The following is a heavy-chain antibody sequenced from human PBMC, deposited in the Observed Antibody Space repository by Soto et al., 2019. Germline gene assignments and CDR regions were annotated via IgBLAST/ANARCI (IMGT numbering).Heavy chain of an antibody. D-gene: IGHD3-22*01. CDR1: GYSFTSYW. CDR2: IDPSDSYT. CDR3: ARDYYDSRIYYYYGMDV. J-gene: IGHJ6*02. Sequence: GESLKISCKGSGYSFTSYWISWVRQMPGKGLEWMGRIDPSDSYTNYSPSFQGHVTISADKSISTAYLQWSSLKASDTAMYYCARDYYDSRIYYYYGMDVWGQGTTVTVSS. V-gene: IGHV5-10-1*01.